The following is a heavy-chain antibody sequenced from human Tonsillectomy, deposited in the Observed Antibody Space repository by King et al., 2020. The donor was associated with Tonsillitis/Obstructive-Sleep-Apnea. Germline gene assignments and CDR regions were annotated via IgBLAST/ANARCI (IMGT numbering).Heavy chain of an antibody. J-gene: IGHJ3*02. V-gene: IGHV3-21*01. CDR1: GFTFSSYS. D-gene: IGHD3-9*01. CDR2: ISSSSSYI. Sequence: QLVQSGGGLVKPGGSLRLCFAASGFTFSSYSMNWCRQAPWKGLEWVSSISSSSSYIYYADAVKGRFTISRDNAKNSLYLQMNSLRAEDTAVYYCARDHTTYYDILTGYHDAFDIWGQGTMVTVSS. CDR3: ARDHTTYYDILTGYHDAFDI.